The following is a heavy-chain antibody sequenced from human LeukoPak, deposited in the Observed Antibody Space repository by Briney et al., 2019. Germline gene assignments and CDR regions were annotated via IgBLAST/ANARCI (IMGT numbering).Heavy chain of an antibody. V-gene: IGHV3-15*01. Sequence: GGSLRLSCAASGFNFSNAWMSWVRQAPGKGLEWVGRIKSKIVGGATDYSAPVKGIFTMSRDDSINTLYLQMNSLNTEDTAVYYCTTPFRSGSYFGFDYWGQGALVTVSS. J-gene: IGHJ4*02. CDR1: GFNFSNAW. D-gene: IGHD1-26*01. CDR2: IKSKIVGGAT. CDR3: TTPFRSGSYFGFDY.